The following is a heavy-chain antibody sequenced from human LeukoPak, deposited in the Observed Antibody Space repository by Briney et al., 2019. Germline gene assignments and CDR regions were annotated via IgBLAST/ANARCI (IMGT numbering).Heavy chain of an antibody. CDR2: IYHSGST. J-gene: IGHJ4*02. Sequence: PSETLSLTCAVSGGSISSSNWWGWVRQPPGKGLEWIGEIYHSGSTNYNPSLKSRVTISVDKSKNQFSLQMTSVTAADTAVYYCARWIVGATTSFDCWGQGTLVTVSS. CDR3: ARWIVGATTSFDC. D-gene: IGHD1-26*01. V-gene: IGHV4-4*02. CDR1: GGSISSSNW.